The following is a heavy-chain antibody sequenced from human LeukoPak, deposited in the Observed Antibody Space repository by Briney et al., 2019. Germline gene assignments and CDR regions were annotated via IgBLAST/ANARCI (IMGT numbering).Heavy chain of an antibody. J-gene: IGHJ4*02. CDR3: ARDRHGMVRGVTDY. CDR1: GFTFSSYS. D-gene: IGHD3-10*01. Sequence: GGSLRLSCAASGFTFSSYSMNWVRQAPGKGLEWVSYISSSSSTIYYADSVKGRFTISRDNAKNSLYLQMNSLRAEDTAVYYCARDRHGMVRGVTDYWGQGTLVTVSS. V-gene: IGHV3-48*04. CDR2: ISSSSSTI.